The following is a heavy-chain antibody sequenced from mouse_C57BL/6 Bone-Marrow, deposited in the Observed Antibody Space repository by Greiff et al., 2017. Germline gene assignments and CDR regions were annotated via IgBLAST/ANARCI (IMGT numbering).Heavy chain of an antibody. J-gene: IGHJ4*01. CDR1: GYAFSSSW. Sequence: QVQLQQSGPELVKPGASVKISCKASGYAFSSSWMNWVKQRPGKGLEWIGRIYPGGGDTNYHGKFKGKATLTADKSSSTAYMQLSSLTSEDSAVYLCARGGYGNYVGYAMDYWGQGTSVTVSS. CDR3: ARGGYGNYVGYAMDY. V-gene: IGHV1-82*01. CDR2: IYPGGGDT. D-gene: IGHD2-10*02.